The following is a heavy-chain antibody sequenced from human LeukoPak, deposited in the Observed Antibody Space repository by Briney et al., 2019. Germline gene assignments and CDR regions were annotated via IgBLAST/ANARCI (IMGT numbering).Heavy chain of an antibody. V-gene: IGHV4-59*01. CDR3: ARGVGYYDSSGYFHFDY. CDR2: IYYSGST. Sequence: SETLSLTCTVSGGSISSYYWSWIRQPPGKGLEWIGYIYYSGSTNYNPSLKSRVTISVDTSKNQFSLKLSSVTAADTAVHYCARGVGYYDSSGYFHFDYWGQGTLVTVSS. CDR1: GGSISSYY. D-gene: IGHD3-22*01. J-gene: IGHJ4*02.